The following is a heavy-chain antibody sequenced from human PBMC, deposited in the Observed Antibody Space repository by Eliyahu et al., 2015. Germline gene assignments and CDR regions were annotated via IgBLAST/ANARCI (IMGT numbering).Heavy chain of an antibody. D-gene: IGHD2-2*01. Sequence: EVKKPGSSVKVSCKASGGTFSTYAISWVRQAPGQGLEWMGGIIPIFGKANYAQKFQGRVTITADESTRTAYMELSSLGSEDTAVYYCAREIYQPGAFDIWGQGTMVTVSS. CDR3: AREIYQPGAFDI. CDR1: GGTFSTYA. J-gene: IGHJ3*02. V-gene: IGHV1-69*01. CDR2: IIPIFGKA.